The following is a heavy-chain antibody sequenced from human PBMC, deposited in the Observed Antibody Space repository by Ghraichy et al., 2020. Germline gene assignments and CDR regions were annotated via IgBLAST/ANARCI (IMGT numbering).Heavy chain of an antibody. V-gene: IGHV3-66*01. Sequence: GESLNISCAASGFTVSNNYMRWVRQAPGKGLEWVSVIYSGGSTNYADSVKGRFTISRDNSKNTLYLQMNSLRAEDTAVYYCARDYYGAWGQGTLVTVSS. J-gene: IGHJ5*02. D-gene: IGHD3-22*01. CDR2: IYSGGST. CDR1: GFTVSNNY. CDR3: ARDYYGA.